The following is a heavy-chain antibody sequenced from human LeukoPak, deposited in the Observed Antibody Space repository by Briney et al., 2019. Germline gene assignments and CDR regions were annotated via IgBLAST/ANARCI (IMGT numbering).Heavy chain of an antibody. CDR3: ARDLVSGDSSGF. J-gene: IGHJ4*02. D-gene: IGHD3-22*01. V-gene: IGHV4-30-2*01. CDR1: GGSVSSGGYY. Sequence: SETLSLTCTVSGGSVSSGGYYWSWIRQPPGKGLEWIGYIYHSGSTYYNPSLKSRVTISVDRSKNQFSLKLSSVTAADTAVYYCARDLVSGDSSGFWGQGTLVTVSS. CDR2: IYHSGST.